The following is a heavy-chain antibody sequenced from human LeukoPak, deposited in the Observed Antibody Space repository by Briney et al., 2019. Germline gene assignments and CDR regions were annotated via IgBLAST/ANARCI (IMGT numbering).Heavy chain of an antibody. V-gene: IGHV4-4*07. CDR3: ARLKYLSGGIDY. CDR2: IYTSGST. D-gene: IGHD6-19*01. J-gene: IGHJ4*02. CDR1: GGSISSYY. Sequence: SETLSLTCTVSGGSISSYYWSGIRQPAGKGLEWIGRIYTSGSTNYNPSLKSRVTMSVDTSKNQLSLKLSSVTAADSAVYYCARLKYLSGGIDYWGQGTLVTVSS.